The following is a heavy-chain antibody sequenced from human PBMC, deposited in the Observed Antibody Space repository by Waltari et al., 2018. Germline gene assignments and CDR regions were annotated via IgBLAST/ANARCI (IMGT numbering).Heavy chain of an antibody. J-gene: IGHJ5*02. CDR2: IIPIFGTA. Sequence: QVQLVQSGAEVKKPGSSVKVSCKASGGTFSSYAISWVRQAPGQGLEWMGGIIPIFGTANYAQKFQGRVTITADESTSTAYMELSSLRSEDTAVYYCAKDPEGRYCSGGSCYSVNWFDPWGQGTLVTVSS. CDR1: GGTFSSYA. V-gene: IGHV1-69*12. D-gene: IGHD2-15*01. CDR3: AKDPEGRYCSGGSCYSVNWFDP.